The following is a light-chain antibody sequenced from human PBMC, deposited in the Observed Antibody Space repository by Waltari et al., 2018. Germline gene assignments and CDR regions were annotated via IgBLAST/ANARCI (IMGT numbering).Light chain of an antibody. J-gene: IGKJ2*01. CDR1: QSVGSS. CDR2: DSS. V-gene: IGKV3-11*01. CDR3: QLHTKSPPMYI. Sequence: IVLTQSPATLSLSPGERATLSCRASQSVGSSLVWYQQKPGQSPRLLIYDSSNRATGIPARFSGSWSGTDFSLTISSLDPEDFAVYYCQLHTKSPPMYIFGQGTKLEIQ.